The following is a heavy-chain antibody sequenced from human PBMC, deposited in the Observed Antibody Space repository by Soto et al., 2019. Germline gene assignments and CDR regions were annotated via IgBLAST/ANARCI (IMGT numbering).Heavy chain of an antibody. D-gene: IGHD2-21*02. CDR3: ARDLTAADY. CDR1: GYTFTSYY. V-gene: IGHV1-46*01. J-gene: IGHJ4*02. Sequence: QVQLMQSGAEVKKPGASVTISCKASGYTFTSYYIHWVRQAPRQGLEWMAIINPSGGSTNYAQKFQGRVTVTRETSTSTVNMELRSLRSEDTAVYYCARDLTAADYWGQGTLVTVSS. CDR2: INPSGGST.